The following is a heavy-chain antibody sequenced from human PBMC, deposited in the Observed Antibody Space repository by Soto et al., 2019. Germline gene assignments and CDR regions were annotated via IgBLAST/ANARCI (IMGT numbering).Heavy chain of an antibody. CDR2: IRRKADRYAT. CDR1: GFIFIGSA. CDR3: IRTLVSGQHSPIY. J-gene: IGHJ4*02. D-gene: IGHD3-3*01. Sequence: GGSLRLSCAASGFIFIGSAMHWVRQASGKGLEWVGRIRRKADRYATVYAASVKGRFTISREDSKNTEYLQMNSLNTEDTAVYYCIRTLVSGQHSPIYWGQGTLVTVSS. V-gene: IGHV3-73*01.